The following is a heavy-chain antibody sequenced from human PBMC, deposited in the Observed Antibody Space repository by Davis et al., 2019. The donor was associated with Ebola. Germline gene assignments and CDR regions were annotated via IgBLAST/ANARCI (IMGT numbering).Heavy chain of an antibody. CDR3: ARNTVAGILDWGWFDP. V-gene: IGHV3-66*01. J-gene: IGHJ5*02. CDR1: GFTVSSNY. D-gene: IGHD6-19*01. CDR2: IYSGGST. Sequence: PGESLKISCAASGFTVSSNYMSWVRQAPGKGLEWVSVIYSGGSTYYADSVKGRFTISRDNSKNTLYLQMNSLRAEDTAVYYCARNTVAGILDWGWFDPWGQGTLVTVSS.